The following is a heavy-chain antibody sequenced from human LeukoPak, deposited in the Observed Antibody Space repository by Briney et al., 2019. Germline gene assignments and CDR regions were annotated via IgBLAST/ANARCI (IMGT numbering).Heavy chain of an antibody. J-gene: IGHJ6*03. CDR1: GYTFTSYG. Sequence: GASVTVSRKASGYTFTSYGISWVRQAPGPGLEWMGWISAYNGNTNYAQKPQGRVTMTTDTSTSTAYMELRSLRSDDTAVYYCARGGTPVVPAAILGYYYMDVWGKGTTVTVSS. D-gene: IGHD2-2*01. V-gene: IGHV1-18*01. CDR3: ARGGTPVVPAAILGYYYMDV. CDR2: ISAYNGNT.